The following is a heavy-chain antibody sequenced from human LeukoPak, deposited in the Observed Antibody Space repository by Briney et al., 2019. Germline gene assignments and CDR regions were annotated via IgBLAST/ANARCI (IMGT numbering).Heavy chain of an antibody. CDR2: IYSDGRSL. J-gene: IGHJ3*02. V-gene: IGHV3-74*03. Sequence: PGGSLRLSCAGSGFNFTGYWMHWVRHAPGKGLVWISRIYSDGRSLTYADSVKGRFTISRDNAKNMLYLQMNSLRAEDTAVYYCVVVVITTGAFDIWGQGTMVTVSS. CDR1: GFNFTGYW. CDR3: VVVVITTGAFDI. D-gene: IGHD3-22*01.